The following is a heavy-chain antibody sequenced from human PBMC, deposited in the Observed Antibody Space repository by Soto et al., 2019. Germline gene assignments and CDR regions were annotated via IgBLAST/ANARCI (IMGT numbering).Heavy chain of an antibody. Sequence: QVQLVQSGAEVKKSGASVKISCKASGYSFTGYYIHWVRQAPGQGFEWMGEISPNSGGTKYAQKFQGRVTMTRDTSITTVYMDVSNLSPDDTAVYYCGKGRSGDVGVFYWGQGTLVTVYS. CDR3: GKGRSGDVGVFY. D-gene: IGHD1-26*01. V-gene: IGHV1-2*02. CDR2: ISPNSGGT. J-gene: IGHJ4*02. CDR1: GYSFTGYY.